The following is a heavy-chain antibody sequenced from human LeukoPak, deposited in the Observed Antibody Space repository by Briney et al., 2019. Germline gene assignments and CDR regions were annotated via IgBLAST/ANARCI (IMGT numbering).Heavy chain of an antibody. J-gene: IGHJ4*02. CDR1: GGSISSYY. Sequence: KASETLSLTCTVSGGSISSYYWTWIRQLPGKGLEWIGYLDYSGSTKYNPSLKSRVTISVDTSKNQFSLKLSSVTAADTAVYYCARRHVQYTSSSDPYYFDYWGQGTLVTVSS. D-gene: IGHD6-6*01. V-gene: IGHV4-59*01. CDR2: LDYSGST. CDR3: ARRHVQYTSSSDPYYFDY.